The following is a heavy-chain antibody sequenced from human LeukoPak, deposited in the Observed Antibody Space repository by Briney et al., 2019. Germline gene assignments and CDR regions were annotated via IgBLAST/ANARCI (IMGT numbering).Heavy chain of an antibody. CDR1: GYTFTSYG. D-gene: IGHD3-22*01. J-gene: IGHJ4*02. CDR2: ISAYNGNT. V-gene: IGHV1-18*01. CDR3: ATRYYYDSSGYYDLDFDY. Sequence: ASVKVSCKASGYTFTSYGISWVRQAPGQGLEWMGWISAYNGNTNYAQKLQGRVTMTTDTSTSTAYMELRSLRSDDTAVYYCATRYYYDSSGYYDLDFDYWGQGTLVTVSS.